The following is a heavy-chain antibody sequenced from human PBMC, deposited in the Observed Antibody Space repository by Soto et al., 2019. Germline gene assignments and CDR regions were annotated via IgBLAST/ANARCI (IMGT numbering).Heavy chain of an antibody. Sequence: PSETLSLTCIVSGESISSSSYYWGWIRQPPGKGLEWIGSIYYSGRTYYNPSFKSRVTMSIDTSKNQFSLKLSSVTATDTAVYYCARQRTTVVTQAYFDHWGQGALVTVYS. V-gene: IGHV4-39*01. CDR3: ARQRTTVVTQAYFDH. CDR1: GESISSSSYY. D-gene: IGHD2-21*02. CDR2: IYYSGRT. J-gene: IGHJ4*02.